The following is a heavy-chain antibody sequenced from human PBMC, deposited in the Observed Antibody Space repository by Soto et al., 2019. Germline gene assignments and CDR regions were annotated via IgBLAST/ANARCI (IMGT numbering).Heavy chain of an antibody. CDR1: GGSISSYY. Sequence: PSETVSLTCTVSGGSISSYYWSWIRQPPGKGLEWIGYIYYSGSTYYNPSLKSRVTISVDTSKNQFSLKLSSVTAADTAVYYCASSGWWYFDYRGKGTLVTVSS. J-gene: IGHJ4*02. CDR3: ASSGWWYFDY. V-gene: IGHV4-59*04. D-gene: IGHD6-19*01. CDR2: IYYSGST.